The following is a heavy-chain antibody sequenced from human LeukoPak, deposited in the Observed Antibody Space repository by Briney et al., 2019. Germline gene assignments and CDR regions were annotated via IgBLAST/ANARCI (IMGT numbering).Heavy chain of an antibody. J-gene: IGHJ4*02. CDR2: INPSGDST. CDR3: AKEHTRGYSFGYRVVGGDYFDQ. V-gene: IGHV1-46*01. Sequence: GASVKVSCKASGYTFASYYMHWVRQAPGQGLEWMGIINPSGDSTNYAQKFQGRVTMTRDMSTSTVYMELSSLRAEDTAVYYCAKEHTRGYSFGYRVVGGDYFDQWGQGTLVTASS. CDR1: GYTFASYY. D-gene: IGHD5-18*01.